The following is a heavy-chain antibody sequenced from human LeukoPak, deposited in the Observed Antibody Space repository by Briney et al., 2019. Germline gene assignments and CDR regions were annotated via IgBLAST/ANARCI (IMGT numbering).Heavy chain of an antibody. J-gene: IGHJ4*02. CDR1: GYTFTSYD. CDR3: ARSRASDFWSGYRPPYYFDY. Sequence: ASVKVSCKASGYTFTSYDINWVRQATGQGLEWMGWMNPNSGNTGYAQKFQGRVIMTRNTSISTAYMELSSLRSEDTAVYYCARSRASDFWSGYRPPYYFDYWGQGTLVTVSS. D-gene: IGHD3-3*01. CDR2: MNPNSGNT. V-gene: IGHV1-8*01.